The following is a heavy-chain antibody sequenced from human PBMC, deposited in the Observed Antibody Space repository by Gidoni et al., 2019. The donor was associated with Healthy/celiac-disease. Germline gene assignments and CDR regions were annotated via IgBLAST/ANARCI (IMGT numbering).Heavy chain of an antibody. J-gene: IGHJ4*02. CDR1: GVTCSSYA. V-gene: IGHV3-30-3*01. Sequence: QVQLVESGGGVVQPGRSLRLSWAAAGVTCSSYAMHWVRLAPGKGLEWVAVISYTGSNKYYADSVKGRFTISRDNSKNTLYLQMNSRRAEDTAVYYCARDLSYYDSSGYYPLGYWGQGTLVTVSS. D-gene: IGHD3-22*01. CDR2: ISYTGSNK. CDR3: ARDLSYYDSSGYYPLGY.